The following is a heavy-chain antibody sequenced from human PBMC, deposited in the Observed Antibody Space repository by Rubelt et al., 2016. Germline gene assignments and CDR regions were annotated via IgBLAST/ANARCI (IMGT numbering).Heavy chain of an antibody. Sequence: QLVESGGGLVQPGGSLRLSCVASGFTFSSYWMSWVRQAPGKGLEWVSLIYSTSDAYYTDSVRGRFTISRDNSKNTLTLHMNSLGPEDTAVYYWARGGEMDVWGQGTTVTVSS. D-gene: IGHD3-16*01. V-gene: IGHV3-66*02. CDR1: GFTFSSYW. J-gene: IGHJ6*02. CDR3: ARGGEMDV. CDR2: IYSTSDA.